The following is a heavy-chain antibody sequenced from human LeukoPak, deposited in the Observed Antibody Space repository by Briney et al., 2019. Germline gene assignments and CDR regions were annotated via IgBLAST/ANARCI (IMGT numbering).Heavy chain of an antibody. CDR3: ARGGLSGWYNWFDP. Sequence: SETLSLTCTVSGGSISSYYWSWIRQPAGKGLEWIGRIYTSGSTNYNPSLKSRVTMSVDTSKNQFSLKLSSVTAADTAVYYCARGGLSGWYNWFDPWGQGTLVTVSS. V-gene: IGHV4-4*07. CDR2: IYTSGST. J-gene: IGHJ5*02. CDR1: GGSISSYY. D-gene: IGHD6-19*01.